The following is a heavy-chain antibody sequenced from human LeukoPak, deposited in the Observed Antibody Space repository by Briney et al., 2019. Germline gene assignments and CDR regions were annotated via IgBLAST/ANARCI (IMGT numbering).Heavy chain of an antibody. CDR1: GHTFTSYD. V-gene: IGHV1-8*01. D-gene: IGHD3-9*01. CDR3: ARDFPYYDILTGYRNYYYGMDV. CDR2: MNPNSGNT. Sequence: GASVKVSCKASGHTFTSYDINWVRQATGQGLEWMGWMNPNSGNTGYAQKFQGRVTMTRNTSISTAYMELSSLRSEDTAVYYCARDFPYYDILTGYRNYYYGMDVWGQGTTVTVSS. J-gene: IGHJ6*02.